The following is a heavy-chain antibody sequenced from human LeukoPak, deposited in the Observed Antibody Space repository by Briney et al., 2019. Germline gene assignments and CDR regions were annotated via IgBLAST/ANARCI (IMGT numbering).Heavy chain of an antibody. CDR1: YDRFASYG. CDR3: ARGYSGYGPHDY. J-gene: IGHJ4*02. V-gene: IGHV1-18*01. CDR2: ISAYSGKT. D-gene: IGHD5-12*01. Sequence: ASVKVSCKASYDRFASYGISWVRRAPGQGLERMGWISAYSGKTSYAQNLQGRVTMTKDTSTTTAYMELRSLRSDDTAVYYCARGYSGYGPHDYWGQGTLVTVSS.